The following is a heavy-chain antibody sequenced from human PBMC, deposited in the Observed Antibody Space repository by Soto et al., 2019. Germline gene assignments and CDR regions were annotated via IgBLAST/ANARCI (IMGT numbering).Heavy chain of an antibody. D-gene: IGHD3-10*01. Sequence: QVQLVESGGGVVQPGRSLRLSCAASGFTFISYAMHWVRQAPGKGLEWVAVISFDGSTEYYADSVKGRFTISRDNSKNPVYLQMNSLRSEDTPVYYCARSRHGSGSYTHFYYGLDVWGQGTTVTVSS. CDR3: ARSRHGSGSYTHFYYGLDV. V-gene: IGHV3-30-3*01. CDR1: GFTFISYA. J-gene: IGHJ6*02. CDR2: ISFDGSTE.